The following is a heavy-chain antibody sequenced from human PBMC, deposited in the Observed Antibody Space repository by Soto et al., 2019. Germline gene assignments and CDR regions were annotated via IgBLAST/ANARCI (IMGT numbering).Heavy chain of an antibody. CDR3: ARIPVDTYMTYWFDP. CDR2: IYYSGNT. V-gene: IGHV4-61*08. CDR1: GDSVTSGDYY. J-gene: IGHJ5*01. D-gene: IGHD5-18*01. Sequence: PSETLSLTCTVSGDSVTSGDYYWSWIRQPPGKGLEWIGYIYYSGNTNYSPSLKSRVAIPLDTSHNQFSLKLSSVTAADTAVYFCARIPVDTYMTYWFDPWGQGTLVTVSS.